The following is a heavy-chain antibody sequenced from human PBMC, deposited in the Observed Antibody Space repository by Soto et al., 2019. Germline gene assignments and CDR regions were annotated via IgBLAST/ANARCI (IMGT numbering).Heavy chain of an antibody. CDR1: GFTFSSYA. D-gene: IGHD1-7*01. J-gene: IGHJ4*02. CDR2: ISYDGSNK. V-gene: IGHV3-30*03. Sequence: QVQLVESGGGVSQPGRSLRLSWPPPGFTFSSYAMHWFPQAPGKGLEWVAVISYDGSNKYYPDPVKGRFTISRDKSKNTLYLQMNSLRAEDTAVYYCAIETPTDGTTPAFHYWGQGTLVTVSS. CDR3: AIETPTDGTTPAFHY.